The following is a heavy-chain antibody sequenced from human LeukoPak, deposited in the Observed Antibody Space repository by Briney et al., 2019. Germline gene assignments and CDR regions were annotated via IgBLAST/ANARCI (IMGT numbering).Heavy chain of an antibody. Sequence: GGSLRLSCAASGFTFSTYGMHWVRQAPGKGLEWVAFVRYDGSKKYYTNSVKGRFTISRDNSKNTLYLQMNNLRAEDTAMYYCAKVRWDNSGWYYLDSWGQGTLVTVSS. CDR2: VRYDGSKK. D-gene: IGHD6-19*01. CDR1: GFTFSTYG. J-gene: IGHJ4*02. CDR3: AKVRWDNSGWYYLDS. V-gene: IGHV3-30*02.